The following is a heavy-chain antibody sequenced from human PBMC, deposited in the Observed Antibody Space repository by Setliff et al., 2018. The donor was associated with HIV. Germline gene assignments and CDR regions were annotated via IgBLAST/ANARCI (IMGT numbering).Heavy chain of an antibody. CDR2: FYPGDSDT. J-gene: IGHJ3*02. Sequence: PGESLKISCQASGYSFTNFWIGWVRQMPGKGLEWMGVFYPGDSDTRYSPSFQGQVTISVDKSISTAYLQWSNLKASDTAMYYCARGATGNLEALDIWGQGTMVTVSS. D-gene: IGHD6-13*01. CDR1: GYSFTNFW. V-gene: IGHV5-51*01. CDR3: ARGATGNLEALDI.